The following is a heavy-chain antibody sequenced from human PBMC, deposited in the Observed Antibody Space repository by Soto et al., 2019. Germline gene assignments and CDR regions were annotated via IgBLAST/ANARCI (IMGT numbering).Heavy chain of an antibody. CDR2: INGGNGNT. V-gene: IGHV1-3*01. J-gene: IGHJ4*02. Sequence: GASVKVSCKASGNTVPNYAIHWVRQAPGQRLEWMGWINGGNGNTYYSEHFQGRVTFTRDTSAGTVYMQMNSLRAEDTAVYYCAREYSWGSLDYWGQGTLVTVSS. D-gene: IGHD1-1*01. CDR3: AREYSWGSLDY. CDR1: GNTVPNYA.